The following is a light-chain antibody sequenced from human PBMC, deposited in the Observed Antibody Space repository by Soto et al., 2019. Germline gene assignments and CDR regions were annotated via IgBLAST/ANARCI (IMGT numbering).Light chain of an antibody. CDR1: QGISNY. J-gene: IGKJ1*01. V-gene: IGKV1-16*01. CDR2: DAS. CDR3: QQYSTYSKT. Sequence: DIQMTQSPSAMSASVVYRVTITCRASQGISNYLAWYQQKPGKAPKFLIYDASSLQSGVPSRFSGSGSGTEFTLTINSLHPDHSAIYYCQQYSTYSKTFGQGTKVDIK.